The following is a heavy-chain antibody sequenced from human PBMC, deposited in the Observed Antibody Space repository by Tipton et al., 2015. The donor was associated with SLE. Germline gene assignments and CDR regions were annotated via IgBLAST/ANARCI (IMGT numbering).Heavy chain of an antibody. D-gene: IGHD5-12*01. CDR3: ARDRSRGYGSFDD. J-gene: IGHJ4*02. CDR1: SGSISSSDC. V-gene: IGHV4-31*11. CDR2: IYYIGSGST. Sequence: TLSLTCAVSSGSISSSDCWSWIRLQPGKGLEWIGYIYYIGSGSTSYNPSLKSRLTISVDTSKNQFSLKLSSVTAADTAVYYCARDRSRGYGSFDDWGQGTLVTVSS.